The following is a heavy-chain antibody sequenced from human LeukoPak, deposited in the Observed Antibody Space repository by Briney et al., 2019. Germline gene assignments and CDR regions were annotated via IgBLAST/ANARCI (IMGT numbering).Heavy chain of an antibody. Sequence: PGGSLRLSCAASGFTFRSYGMHWVRQAPGKGLEWVSGIRGDESKTTYADSVKGRFTISRDNAKNTLYLQMNSLRAEDTAVYYCARDPVSAFHYWGQGALVPVSS. CDR1: GFTFRSYG. V-gene: IGHV3-74*01. CDR3: ARDPVSAFHY. CDR2: IRGDESKT. D-gene: IGHD3-16*01. J-gene: IGHJ4*02.